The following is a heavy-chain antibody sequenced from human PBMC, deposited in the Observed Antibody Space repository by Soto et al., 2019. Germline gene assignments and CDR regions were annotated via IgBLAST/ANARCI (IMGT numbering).Heavy chain of an antibody. J-gene: IGHJ4*02. D-gene: IGHD6-13*01. V-gene: IGHV3-23*01. CDR2: ISGSGGST. CDR3: AEDLDYSSSWYAFAY. Sequence: EVQLLESGGGLVQPGGSLRLSCAASGFTFSSYAMSWVRQATGKGLEWVSAISGSGGSTYYADSVKGRFTISRDNSKNTLYLQMNSLRAEDSAVYYCAEDLDYSSSWYAFAYWGQGTLVTVSS. CDR1: GFTFSSYA.